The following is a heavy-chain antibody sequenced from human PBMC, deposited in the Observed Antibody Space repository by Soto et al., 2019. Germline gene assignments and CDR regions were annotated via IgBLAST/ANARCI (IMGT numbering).Heavy chain of an antibody. J-gene: IGHJ4*02. CDR3: AKGGEVNCSSTSCYVGY. CDR1: GFTFSSYA. CDR2: ISGSGGST. V-gene: IGHV3-23*01. D-gene: IGHD2-2*01. Sequence: GGSLRLSCAASGFTFSSYAMSWVRQAPGKGLEWVSAISGSGGSTYYADSVKGRFTISRDNSKNTLYLQMNSLRAEDTAVYYCAKGGEVNCSSTSCYVGYWGQGTLVTVSS.